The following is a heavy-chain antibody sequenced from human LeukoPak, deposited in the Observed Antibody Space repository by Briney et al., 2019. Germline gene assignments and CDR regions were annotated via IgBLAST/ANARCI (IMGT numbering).Heavy chain of an antibody. CDR2: INPNSGGT. CDR3: ARVASGYSSGWFAVDY. CDR1: GYTFTGYY. V-gene: IGHV1-2*02. D-gene: IGHD6-19*01. J-gene: IGHJ4*02. Sequence: ASVKFSCKASGYTFTGYYMHCVRQAPGQGLEWMGWINPNSGGTNYAQKFQGRVTMTRDTSISTAYMELSRLRSDDTAVYYCARVASGYSSGWFAVDYWGQGSLVTVSS.